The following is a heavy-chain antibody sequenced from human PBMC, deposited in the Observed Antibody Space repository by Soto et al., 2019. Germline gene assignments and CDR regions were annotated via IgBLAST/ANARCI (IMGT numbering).Heavy chain of an antibody. CDR3: AGGGGPDIAYGMDV. V-gene: IGHV4-4*02. D-gene: IGHD5-12*01. J-gene: IGHJ6*02. CDR1: GGSISSINW. Sequence: QVQLQESGPGLVKPSGTLSLTCAVSGGSISSINWWSWVRQPPGKGLKWIGEIYHSGSTTYNPSLKSRVTTSVEKTKNRFSLKLKSVTAANTAIYYGAGGGGPDIAYGMDVWGQGTTVIVSS. CDR2: IYHSGST.